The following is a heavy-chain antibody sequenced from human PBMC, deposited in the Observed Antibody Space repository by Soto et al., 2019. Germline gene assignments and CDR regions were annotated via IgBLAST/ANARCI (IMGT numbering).Heavy chain of an antibody. Sequence: SETLSLTCAVSGGSISSSNWWSWVRQPPGKGLEWIGEIYHSGSTNYNPSLKSRVTISVDKSKNQFSLKLSSVTAADTAVYYCARVGRGSSSNFDYWGQGTLVTVSS. J-gene: IGHJ4*02. CDR2: IYHSGST. CDR3: ARVGRGSSSNFDY. D-gene: IGHD6-6*01. CDR1: GGSISSSNW. V-gene: IGHV4-4*02.